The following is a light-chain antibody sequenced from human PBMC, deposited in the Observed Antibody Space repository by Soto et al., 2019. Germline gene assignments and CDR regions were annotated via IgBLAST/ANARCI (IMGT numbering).Light chain of an antibody. Sequence: EIVLTQSPATLSVSPGERATLPCGASQSVSSNLAWYQQKPGQAPRLLIYAASTRATGIPARFSGSGSGTEFTLTISSLQSEDFAVYYCQQYNNWRTFGQGTKV. CDR3: QQYNNWRT. J-gene: IGKJ1*01. CDR1: QSVSSN. V-gene: IGKV3-15*01. CDR2: AAS.